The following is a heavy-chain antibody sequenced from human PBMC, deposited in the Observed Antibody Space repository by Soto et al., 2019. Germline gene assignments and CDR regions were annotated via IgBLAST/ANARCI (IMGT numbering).Heavy chain of an antibody. CDR3: VTDGEGF. J-gene: IGHJ4*02. V-gene: IGHV3-74*01. Sequence: EVQLVESGGGLVQPGGSLRLSCAASGFTFSSNWMHWVRRVPGRGLVWVARINTDGSYTNYVDSVKGRFTVSRDNAKNTLYLPMNRLRVEDTAVYYCVTDGEGFWGQGTLVTVSS. CDR1: GFTFSSNW. D-gene: IGHD2-21*01. CDR2: INTDGSYT.